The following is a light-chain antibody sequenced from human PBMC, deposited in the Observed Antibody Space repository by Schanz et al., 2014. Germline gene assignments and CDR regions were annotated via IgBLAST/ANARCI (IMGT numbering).Light chain of an antibody. CDR3: SSYAGSYTWL. CDR2: DVT. CDR1: SSDVGGYNF. V-gene: IGLV2-11*01. J-gene: IGLJ3*02. Sequence: QSALTQPASVSGSPGQSITISCTGTSSDVGGYNFVSWYQQHPGKAPKLIISDVTRRPSGVPDRFSGSKSGNTASLTISGLQADDEADYYCSSYAGSYTWLFGGGTKLTVL.